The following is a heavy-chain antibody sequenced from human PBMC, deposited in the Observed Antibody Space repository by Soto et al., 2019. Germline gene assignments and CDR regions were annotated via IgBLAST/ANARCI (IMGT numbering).Heavy chain of an antibody. Sequence: QVQLVQSGAEEKKPGASVKVSCKASGYTFTSYAMHWVRQAPGQRLEWMGWINAGNSDTTYSQKFQGRVTITSGTSASLVYMQLTSLRTRHTSVYLGARVWRRLVVTAGYWGQGTLVTV. CDR3: ARVWRRLVVTAGY. J-gene: IGHJ4*02. D-gene: IGHD3-22*01. CDR1: GYTFTSYA. CDR2: INAGNSDT. V-gene: IGHV1-3*05.